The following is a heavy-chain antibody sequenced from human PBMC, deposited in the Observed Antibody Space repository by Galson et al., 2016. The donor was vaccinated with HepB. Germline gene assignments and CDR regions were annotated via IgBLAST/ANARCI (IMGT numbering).Heavy chain of an antibody. J-gene: IGHJ4*02. V-gene: IGHV4-31*03. CDR1: SGSISSGGHY. CDR2: IHYSGTT. Sequence: TLSLTCTVSSGSISSGGHYWSWIRQHPGKGLEWIAYIHYSGTTDYNPSLKSRVSISIDTSKNQFSLKLTSVTAADTAVYYCARQDLLSGYSTFDYWGQGTLVTVSS. D-gene: IGHD3-9*01. CDR3: ARQDLLSGYSTFDY.